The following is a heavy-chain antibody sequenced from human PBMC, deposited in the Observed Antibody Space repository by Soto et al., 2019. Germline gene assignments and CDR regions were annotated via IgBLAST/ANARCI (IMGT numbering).Heavy chain of an antibody. V-gene: IGHV3-30*18. D-gene: IGHD6-19*01. CDR1: GFTFSSYG. J-gene: IGHJ4*02. CDR2: ISYDGSNK. CDR3: AKAYSSGWLAPLFAY. Sequence: GSLRLSCAATGFTFSSYGMHWVRQSPGKGLEWVAVISYDGSNKYYADSVKGRFTISRDNSKNTLYLQMNSLRAEDTAVYYCAKAYSSGWLAPLFAYWGQGTVVTVSS.